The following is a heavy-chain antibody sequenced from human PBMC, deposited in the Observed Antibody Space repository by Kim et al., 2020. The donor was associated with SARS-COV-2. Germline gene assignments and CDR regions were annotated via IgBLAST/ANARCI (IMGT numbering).Heavy chain of an antibody. CDR2: INSDVSSA. J-gene: IGHJ6*02. CDR1: GFTFSSYR. D-gene: IGHD3-10*01. V-gene: IGHV3-74*01. Sequence: GGSLRLSCAASGFTFSSYRMHWVRQGPGKGLVWVSRINSDVSSADYADSVKGRFTISRDNAKNTLYLQMNSLRAEDTAVYYCAVHGSGLDRMDVWGQGTTVTVS. CDR3: AVHGSGLDRMDV.